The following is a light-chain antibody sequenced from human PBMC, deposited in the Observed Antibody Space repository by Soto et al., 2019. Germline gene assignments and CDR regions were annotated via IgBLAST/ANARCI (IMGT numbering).Light chain of an antibody. CDR1: QSVSSSY. CDR3: HQYGSSAWT. V-gene: IGKV3-20*01. J-gene: IGKJ1*01. CDR2: GAS. Sequence: EIVLTRSPGTLSLSPADRATLCCRASQSVSSSYLAWYQQKPGQAPRLLIYGASSRATGIPDRFSGSGSGTDFTLTISRLEPEDFAVYYCHQYGSSAWTFGQGTKVDIK.